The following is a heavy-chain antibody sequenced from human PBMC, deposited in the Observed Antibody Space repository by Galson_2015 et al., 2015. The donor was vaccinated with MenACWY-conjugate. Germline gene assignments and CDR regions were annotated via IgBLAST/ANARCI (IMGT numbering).Heavy chain of an antibody. Sequence: SLRLSCAASGFTFSSYGMHWVRQAPGKGLEWVAVISFDGSHKFYADSVTGRFTISRDNSKNTLYLRMTSLRPEDTAVYYCAKGRSRVGASLDFWGQGTLVTVSS. CDR1: GFTFSSYG. V-gene: IGHV3-30*18. CDR2: ISFDGSHK. CDR3: AKGRSRVGASLDF. D-gene: IGHD1-26*01. J-gene: IGHJ4*02.